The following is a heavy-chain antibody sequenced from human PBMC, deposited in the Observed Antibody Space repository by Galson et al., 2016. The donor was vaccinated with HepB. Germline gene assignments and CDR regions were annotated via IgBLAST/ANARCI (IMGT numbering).Heavy chain of an antibody. Sequence: SLRLSCAASGFTSSTNAMSWVRQAPGKGLEWVSAISATGSSTYYADSVKGRFTISKDNSKNTLYLQMNGLRTEDTAIYYCATNGPQLYFHWLNSFDYWGQGTLVTVSA. J-gene: IGHJ4*02. CDR1: GFTSSTNA. CDR2: ISATGSST. D-gene: IGHD3-9*01. CDR3: ATNGPQLYFHWLNSFDY. V-gene: IGHV3-23*01.